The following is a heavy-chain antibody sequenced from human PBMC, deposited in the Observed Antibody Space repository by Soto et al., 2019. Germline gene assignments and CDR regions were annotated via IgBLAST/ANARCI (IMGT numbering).Heavy chain of an antibody. D-gene: IGHD2-15*01. J-gene: IGHJ6*02. Sequence: GGSQILSCAASGFTFSGYGMHWVREAPGKGLEWVSDIGYSSRTTYSADSVKGRFTISRDNAKNSLYPQMNTLRDEDTAVYYCVRDQHLGYCSGGSCYSVGYYYYGMDVWGQGPTVTVSS. CDR3: VRDQHLGYCSGGSCYSVGYYYYGMDV. V-gene: IGHV3-48*02. CDR2: IGYSSRTT. CDR1: GFTFSGYG.